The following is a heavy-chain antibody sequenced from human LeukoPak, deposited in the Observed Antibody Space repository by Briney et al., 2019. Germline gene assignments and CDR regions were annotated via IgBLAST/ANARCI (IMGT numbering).Heavy chain of an antibody. V-gene: IGHV4-4*07. CDR1: GGSISSYY. J-gene: IGHJ5*02. CDR3: ARFAPRGYPPAGSWFDP. D-gene: IGHD2-2*01. Sequence: KSSETLSLTCTVSGGSISSYYWSWIRQPAGKGLEGIGRIYTSGSTNYNPSLTSRVAMSVDTSKNQFSQKLSSVTAADTAVYYCARFAPRGYPPAGSWFDPWGQGTLVTVSS. CDR2: IYTSGST.